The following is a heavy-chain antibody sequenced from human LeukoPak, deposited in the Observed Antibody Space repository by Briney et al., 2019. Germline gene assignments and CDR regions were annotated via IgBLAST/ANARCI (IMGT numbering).Heavy chain of an antibody. CDR1: GGSIGNYY. D-gene: IGHD6-19*01. Sequence: SETLSLTCTISGGSIGNYYWSWIRQPPGKGLEWIGYIDYSGSTKYNPSLKSRVIISVDTSKNQFSLNLRSVTAADTAVYYCARDVQMYSGGWYGGSGLPYYYIDVWGKGTTVTVSS. CDR3: ARDVQMYSGGWYGGSGLPYYYIDV. V-gene: IGHV4-59*01. CDR2: IDYSGST. J-gene: IGHJ6*03.